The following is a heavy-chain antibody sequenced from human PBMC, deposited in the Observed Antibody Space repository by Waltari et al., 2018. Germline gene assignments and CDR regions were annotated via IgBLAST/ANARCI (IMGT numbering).Heavy chain of an antibody. J-gene: IGHJ6*03. CDR3: LKGYDFWSGYSPMDV. V-gene: IGHV4-39*01. CDR1: GGSISSSSYY. Sequence: QLQLQESGPGLVKPSETLSLTCTVSGGSISSSSYYWGWIRQPPGKGLEWIGSIYYSGSTYYNPSLKSRVTISVDTSKNQFSLKLSSVTAADTAVYYCLKGYDFWSGYSPMDVWGKGTTVTVSS. CDR2: IYYSGST. D-gene: IGHD3-3*01.